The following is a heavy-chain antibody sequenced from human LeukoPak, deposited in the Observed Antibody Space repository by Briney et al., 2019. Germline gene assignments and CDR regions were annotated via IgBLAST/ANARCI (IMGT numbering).Heavy chain of an antibody. CDR1: GFTVSSNY. CDR3: TTDSPSFDP. J-gene: IGHJ5*02. Sequence: GGSLRLSCAASGFTVSSNYMSWVRQAPGKGLEWVGRIKSKTDGGTTDYAAPVKGRFTISRDDSKNTLYLQMNSLKTEDTAVYYCTTDSPSFDPWGQGTLVTVSS. CDR2: IKSKTDGGTT. V-gene: IGHV3-15*01.